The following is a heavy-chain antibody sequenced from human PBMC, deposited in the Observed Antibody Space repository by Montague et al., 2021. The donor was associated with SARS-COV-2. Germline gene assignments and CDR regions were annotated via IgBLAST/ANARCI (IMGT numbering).Heavy chain of an antibody. CDR1: GGSISSSSYY. CDR2: IYYSGST. Sequence: SETLSLTCTVSGGSISSSSYYWGWVRQPLGKGLEWIGSIYYSGSTYYNPSLKSRVTISVDTSKNQFSLKLSSVTAADTAVYYCARLGDYYGSRRGAFDIWGQGTMVTVSS. D-gene: IGHD3-22*01. J-gene: IGHJ3*02. V-gene: IGHV4-39*01. CDR3: ARLGDYYGSRRGAFDI.